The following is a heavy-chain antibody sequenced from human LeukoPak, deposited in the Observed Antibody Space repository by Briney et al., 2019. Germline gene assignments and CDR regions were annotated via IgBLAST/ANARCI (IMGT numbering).Heavy chain of an antibody. CDR2: IKQDGSEK. Sequence: PGGSLRLSCAASGFTFSSYWMSWVRQAPGKGLEWVANIKQDGSEKYYVDSVKGRFTISRDNAKNSLYLQMNSLRAEDTAVYYCARGAAGYSSGWYGYWGQGTLVTVSS. J-gene: IGHJ4*02. CDR1: GFTFSSYW. V-gene: IGHV3-7*01. CDR3: ARGAAGYSSGWYGY. D-gene: IGHD6-19*01.